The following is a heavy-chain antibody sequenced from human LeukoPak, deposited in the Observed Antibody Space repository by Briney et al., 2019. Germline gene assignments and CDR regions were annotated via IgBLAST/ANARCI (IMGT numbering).Heavy chain of an antibody. CDR3: ARQESGFAPKYYYYMDV. D-gene: IGHD3-10*01. V-gene: IGHV5-51*01. J-gene: IGHJ6*03. CDR1: GYNFTTYW. Sequence: GESLKISCKGSGYNFTTYWIGWVRQMPGKGLEWMGIIYPVDSKTRYSPSFQGQVTISADKSISTAYLQWSSLKASDTAMYFCARQESGFAPKYYYYMDVWGKGTTVTVSS. CDR2: IYPVDSKT.